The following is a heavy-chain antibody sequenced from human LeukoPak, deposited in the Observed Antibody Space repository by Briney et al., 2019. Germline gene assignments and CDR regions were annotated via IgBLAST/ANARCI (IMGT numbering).Heavy chain of an antibody. CDR3: TTDLKWILWFGELPARDP. J-gene: IGHJ5*02. Sequence: GSLRLSCAASGFTFDDYGMSWVRQAPGKGLEWVGRIKSKTDGGTTDYAAPVKGRFTISRDDSKNTLYLQMNSLKTEDTAVYYCTTDLKWILWFGELPARDPWGQGTLVTVSS. CDR1: GFTFDDYG. CDR2: IKSKTDGGTT. D-gene: IGHD3-10*01. V-gene: IGHV3-15*01.